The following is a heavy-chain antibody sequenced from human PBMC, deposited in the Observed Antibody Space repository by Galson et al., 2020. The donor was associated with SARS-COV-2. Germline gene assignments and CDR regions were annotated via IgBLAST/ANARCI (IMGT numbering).Heavy chain of an antibody. CDR3: TRRDITGVDY. J-gene: IGHJ4*02. CDR2: ITTYNGKT. D-gene: IGHD1-20*01. CDR1: GYTFTSYG. Sequence: ESLKISCKALGYTFTSYGINWVRQAPGQGPEWMGRITTYNGKTNYAPKLEGRVTMTADTSTSTVYMELRSLISDDTAVYYCTRRDITGVDYWGQGTLVTVSS. V-gene: IGHV1-18*04.